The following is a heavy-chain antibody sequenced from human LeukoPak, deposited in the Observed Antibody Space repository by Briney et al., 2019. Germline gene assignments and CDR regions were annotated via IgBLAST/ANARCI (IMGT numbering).Heavy chain of an antibody. CDR2: INPNSGGT. V-gene: IGHV1-2*06. Sequence: ASVKVSCTASGYTFTGYYMHWVRQAPGQGLEWMGRINPNSGGTNYAQKFQGRVTMTRDTSISTAYMELSRLRSDDTAVYYCARVEQWLAFDYWGQGTLVTVSS. CDR3: ARVEQWLAFDY. D-gene: IGHD6-19*01. J-gene: IGHJ4*02. CDR1: GYTFTGYY.